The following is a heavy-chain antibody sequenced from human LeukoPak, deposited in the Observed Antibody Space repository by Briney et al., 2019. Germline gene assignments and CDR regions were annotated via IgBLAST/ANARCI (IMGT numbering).Heavy chain of an antibody. CDR3: AKDPHFVVVTALYFDC. J-gene: IGHJ4*02. CDR1: RFTFSSYA. V-gene: IGHV3-23*01. CDR2: ISSSGGST. D-gene: IGHD2-21*02. Sequence: PGGSLRLSCAASRFTFSSYAMSWVRQAPGKGLEWVSSISSSGGSTYYADSVKGRFTISRDNSKNTLYLQMNSLRAEDTAVYYCAKDPHFVVVTALYFDCWGQGTLVTVSS.